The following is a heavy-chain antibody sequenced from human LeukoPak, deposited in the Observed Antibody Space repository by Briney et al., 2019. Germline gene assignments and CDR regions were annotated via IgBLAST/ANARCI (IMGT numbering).Heavy chain of an antibody. J-gene: IGHJ4*02. D-gene: IGHD3-22*01. CDR2: ISAYNGNT. Sequence: GASVKVSCKASGYTFTSYGISWVRQAPGQGLEWMGWISAYNGNTNYAQKLQGRVTMTTDTSTSTAYMELRSLTSDDTALYYCAREDSSGYYSYWGQGTLVTVSS. V-gene: IGHV1-18*01. CDR1: GYTFTSYG. CDR3: AREDSSGYYSY.